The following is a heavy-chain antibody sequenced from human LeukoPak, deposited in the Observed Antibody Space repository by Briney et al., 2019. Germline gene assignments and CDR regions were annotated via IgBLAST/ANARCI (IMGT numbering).Heavy chain of an antibody. CDR1: GFTFSSYA. Sequence: GGSLRLSCAASGFTFSSYAMHWVRQAPGKGLEWVAVISYDGSNKYYADSVKGRFTISRDNSKNTLYLQMNSLRAEDTAVYYCAKDWKDGMDVWGQGTTVTVSS. D-gene: IGHD1-1*01. CDR3: AKDWKDGMDV. CDR2: ISYDGSNK. V-gene: IGHV3-30-3*01. J-gene: IGHJ6*02.